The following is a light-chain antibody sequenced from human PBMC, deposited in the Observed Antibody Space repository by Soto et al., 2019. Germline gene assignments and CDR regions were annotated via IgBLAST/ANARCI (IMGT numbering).Light chain of an antibody. CDR2: GES. V-gene: IGKV3-15*01. CDR1: QSVSSN. Sequence: EIVMTQSPATLSVSPGERATLSCRASQSVSSNLAWYQQKPGQAPRLLIYGESTRATGNPARISGNGSGTEFTLIFSSLQSEDFAVYYCQQYNNWPPITFGQGTRLEIK. CDR3: QQYNNWPPIT. J-gene: IGKJ5*01.